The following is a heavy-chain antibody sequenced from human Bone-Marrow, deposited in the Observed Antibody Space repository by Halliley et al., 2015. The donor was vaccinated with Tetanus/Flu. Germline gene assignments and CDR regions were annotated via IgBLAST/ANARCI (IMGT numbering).Heavy chain of an antibody. CDR2: INNREST. D-gene: IGHD3-3*01. J-gene: IGHJ3*02. Sequence: WIGKINNRESTNYNPSRKSGVTMSVDTSKNQFSLKVRSGAAADTAVYYCAKNSRPYDIEASDIWGQGTMVSVSS. CDR3: AKNSRPYDIEASDI. V-gene: IGHV4-34*01.